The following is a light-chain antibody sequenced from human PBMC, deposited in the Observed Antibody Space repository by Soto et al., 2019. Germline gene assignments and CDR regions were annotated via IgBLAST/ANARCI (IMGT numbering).Light chain of an antibody. Sequence: QSVLTQPASVSGSPGQSITISCTGTSGDVGSYNLVSWYQQHPGKAPKLMIYEVSKRPSGVSNRFSGSKSGNTASLTISGLQAEDEADYYCCSYAGSVVFGGGTQLTVL. J-gene: IGLJ2*01. V-gene: IGLV2-23*02. CDR3: CSYAGSVV. CDR1: SGDVGSYNL. CDR2: EVS.